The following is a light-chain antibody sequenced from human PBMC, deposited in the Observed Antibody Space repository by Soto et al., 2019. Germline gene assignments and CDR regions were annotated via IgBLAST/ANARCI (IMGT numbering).Light chain of an antibody. CDR2: KAS. Sequence: DIQMTQSPSTLSASVGDRVTITCRASQSISSWLAWYQQKPGKAPKLLIYKASSLEGGVTSRFSGSGSGTEFTRTISSLQPDDRPTYYCQKYNSYPRTFGQGTKLEIK. CDR1: QSISSW. J-gene: IGKJ1*01. V-gene: IGKV1-5*03. CDR3: QKYNSYPRT.